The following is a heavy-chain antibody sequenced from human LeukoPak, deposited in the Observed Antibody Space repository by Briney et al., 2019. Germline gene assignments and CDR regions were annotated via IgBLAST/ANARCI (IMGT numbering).Heavy chain of an antibody. CDR3: ARDAGTGESYYWYFDL. CDR2: IYSGGGT. D-gene: IGHD2-8*02. CDR1: GFTVSSKY. J-gene: IGHJ2*01. Sequence: GGSLRLSCAAAGFTVSSKYMSWARQAPGKGLEWVSVIYSGGGTNYAESVKGRFTISRDNSKNTVYLQMNSLRVEDTAVYYCARDAGTGESYYWYFDLWGRGTQVTVSS. V-gene: IGHV3-53*01.